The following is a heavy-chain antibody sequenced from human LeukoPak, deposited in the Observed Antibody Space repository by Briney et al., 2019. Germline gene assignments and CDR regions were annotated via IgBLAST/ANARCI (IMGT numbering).Heavy chain of an antibody. V-gene: IGHV4-59*01. J-gene: IGHJ4*02. CDR2: FYYSGST. CDR3: ARSGGNAPYSFISLDY. CDR1: GDSINSYY. D-gene: IGHD4-23*01. Sequence: SETLSLTCTVSGDSINSYYWTWIRQPQGKGLEWIGYFYYSGSTNYNPSLKSRVTISGETSKNQFSLKLSSVTAADTAVYYCARSGGNAPYSFISLDYWGQGMLVIVSS.